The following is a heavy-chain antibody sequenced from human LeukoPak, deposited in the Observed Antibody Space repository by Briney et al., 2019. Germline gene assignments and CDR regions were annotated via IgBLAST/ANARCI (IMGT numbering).Heavy chain of an antibody. V-gene: IGHV1-69*05. J-gene: IGHJ6*03. CDR3: ARDSRDLEGNYYYMGV. CDR1: GGTFSNSV. CDR2: TNPITGAP. D-gene: IGHD2-21*01. Sequence: GASVKVSCKALRKASGGTFSNSVFSWVRQAPGQGLEWMGETNPITGAPHYAQKFEGRLTITTDESTNTLYMDLSGLRSEDTAVYFCARDSRDLEGNYYYMGVWGTGTTVTVSS.